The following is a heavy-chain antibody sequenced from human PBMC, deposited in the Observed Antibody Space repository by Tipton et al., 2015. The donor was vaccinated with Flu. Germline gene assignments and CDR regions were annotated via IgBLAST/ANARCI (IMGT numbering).Heavy chain of an antibody. J-gene: IGHJ4*02. V-gene: IGHV3-21*01. CDR1: GFTFSGYS. CDR3: AIDTSYYGSGTVNVIDY. CDR2: ISSSSSYI. Sequence: QLVQSGGGLVKPGGSLRLSCAASGFTFSGYSMNWVRQAPGKGLEWVSSISSSSSYIYYADSVKGRFTISRDNAKNSLYLQMNSLRAEDTAVYYCAIDTSYYGSGTVNVIDYWGQGTLVTVSS. D-gene: IGHD3-10*01.